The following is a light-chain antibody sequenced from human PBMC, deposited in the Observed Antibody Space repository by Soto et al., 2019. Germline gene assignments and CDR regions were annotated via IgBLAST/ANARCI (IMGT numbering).Light chain of an antibody. J-gene: IGKJ5*01. V-gene: IGKV3-11*01. CDR2: DAS. CDR3: QHRSNWPPIT. CDR1: QSVSSY. Sequence: EIVLTQSPATLSLSPGERATLSCRASQSVSSYLAWYQQKPGQAPRLLIYDASNNATGIPARFSGSGSGTDFTLTISSLEPEDFAVYYCQHRSNWPPITFGQGTRLEIK.